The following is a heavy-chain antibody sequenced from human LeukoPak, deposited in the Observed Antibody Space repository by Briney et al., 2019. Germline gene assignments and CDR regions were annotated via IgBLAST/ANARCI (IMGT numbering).Heavy chain of an antibody. V-gene: IGHV1-69*05. CDR2: IIPIFCTS. Sequence: SVKVSFKASGGTFSCYAISWVRQAPGQGLELMGGIIPIFCTSNNAQKFQGRGTITTYAYTSKTYMELSSLSAEDTASYYCARESVRIAATERGYFDYWGQGTLVTVSS. CDR3: ARESVRIAATERGYFDY. CDR1: GGTFSCYA. D-gene: IGHD6-13*01. J-gene: IGHJ4*02.